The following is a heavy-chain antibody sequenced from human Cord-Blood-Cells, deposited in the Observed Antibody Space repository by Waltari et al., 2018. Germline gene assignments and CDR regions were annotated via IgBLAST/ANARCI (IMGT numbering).Heavy chain of an antibody. CDR3: ASEMSRRSSSWCDP. Sequence: QGQLVQSGAEVKKPGSSVKVSCKASGGTFSSYAISWVRQAPGQGLEGMGGTIPSFGTANDAQTVQGRVTITADTSTSTAYMELSSLRSEDTAVYYCASEMSRRSSSWCDPWGQGTRVTVSS. CDR1: GGTFSSYA. D-gene: IGHD6-6*01. CDR2: TIPSFGTA. V-gene: IGHV1-69*06. J-gene: IGHJ5*02.